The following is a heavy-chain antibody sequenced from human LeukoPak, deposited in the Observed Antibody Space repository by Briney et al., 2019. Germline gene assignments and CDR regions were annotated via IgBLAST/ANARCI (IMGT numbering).Heavy chain of an antibody. CDR3: ARGIGYCSSTSCHRAGYWYFDL. CDR1: GGSISSYY. V-gene: IGHV4-4*07. J-gene: IGHJ2*01. D-gene: IGHD2-2*03. Sequence: PSETLSLTCTVSGGSISSYYWSWIRQPAGKGLEWIGRIYTSGSTNYNPSLESRVTMSVDTSKNQFSLKLSSVTAADTAVYYCARGIGYCSSTSCHRAGYWYFDLWGRGTLVTVSS. CDR2: IYTSGST.